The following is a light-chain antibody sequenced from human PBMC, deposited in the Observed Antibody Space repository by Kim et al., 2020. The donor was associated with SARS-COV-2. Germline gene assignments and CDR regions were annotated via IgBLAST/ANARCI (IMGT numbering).Light chain of an antibody. CDR1: SSNIGSNY. CDR2: RNN. CDR3: AAWDDSLSGVV. Sequence: GQGVTISCSGSSSNIGSNYVYWYQQLPGTAPKLLINRNNQRPSGVPDRFSGSKSGTSASLAISGLRSEDEADYYCAAWDDSLSGVVFGGGTQLTVL. V-gene: IGLV1-47*01. J-gene: IGLJ2*01.